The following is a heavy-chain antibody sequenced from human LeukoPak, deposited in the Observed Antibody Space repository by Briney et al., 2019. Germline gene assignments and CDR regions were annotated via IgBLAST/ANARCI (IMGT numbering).Heavy chain of an antibody. CDR1: GGSFSGYY. CDR3: ARGRQQLGRYYYYYYYMDV. J-gene: IGHJ6*03. Sequence: SETLSLTCDVYGGSFSGYYWSWIRQPPGKGLEWIGEINHSGSTNYNPSLKSRVTISVDTSKNQFSLKLSSVTAADTAVYYCARGRQQLGRYYYYYYYMDVWGKGTTVTVSS. D-gene: IGHD6-13*01. CDR2: INHSGST. V-gene: IGHV4-34*01.